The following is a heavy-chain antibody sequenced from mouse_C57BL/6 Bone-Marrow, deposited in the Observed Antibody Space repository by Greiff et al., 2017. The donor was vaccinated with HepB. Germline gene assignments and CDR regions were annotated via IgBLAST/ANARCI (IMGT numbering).Heavy chain of an antibody. J-gene: IGHJ2*01. CDR3: ARFYYGYDVDY. CDR1: GYSITSGYY. D-gene: IGHD2-2*01. Sequence: EVQLQESGPGLVKPSQSLSLTCSVTGYSITSGYYWNWIRQFPGNKLEWMGYISYDGSNNYNPSLKNRISITRDTSKNQFFLKLNSVTTEDTATYYCARFYYGYDVDYWGQGTTLTVSS. CDR2: ISYDGSN. V-gene: IGHV3-6*01.